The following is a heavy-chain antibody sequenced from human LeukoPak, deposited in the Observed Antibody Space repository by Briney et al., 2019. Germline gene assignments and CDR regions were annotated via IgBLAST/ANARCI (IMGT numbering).Heavy chain of an antibody. Sequence: SEALSLTCTVSGGSVSSGSYYWSWIRQPPGKGLEWIGYIYYSGSTNYNPSLKSRVTISVDTSKNQFSLKLSSVTAADTAVYYCARVSAGSSGYNDYWGQGTLVTVSS. CDR2: IYYSGST. D-gene: IGHD6-13*01. CDR1: GGSVSSGSYY. V-gene: IGHV4-61*01. J-gene: IGHJ4*02. CDR3: ARVSAGSSGYNDY.